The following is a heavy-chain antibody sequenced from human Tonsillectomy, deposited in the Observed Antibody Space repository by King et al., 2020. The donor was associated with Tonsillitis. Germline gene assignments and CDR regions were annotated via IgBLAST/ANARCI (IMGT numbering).Heavy chain of an antibody. CDR2: MNPNSGEA. CDR1: GYTFTTYD. D-gene: IGHD3-10*01. Sequence: VQLVESGAEVKKPGASVKVSCTASGYTFTTYDINWVRQATGQGLEWMGWMNPNSGEAVYAQKFQGRVAMTRDTSISTAYMELSSLRSEDTAVYYCARGSIWFGNYGMDVWGQGTTVTVSS. J-gene: IGHJ6*02. CDR3: ARGSIWFGNYGMDV. V-gene: IGHV1-8*01.